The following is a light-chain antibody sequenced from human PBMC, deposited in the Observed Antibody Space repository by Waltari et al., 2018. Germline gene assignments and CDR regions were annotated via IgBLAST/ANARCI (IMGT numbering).Light chain of an antibody. Sequence: QSVFTQPPSVYAAPGQKVTIPCSGNRYTIRHTSVSWYQQLPGTAPKLLIYDDNKRPSGIPDRFSGSKSGTSATLGITGLQTGDEADYYCGTWDSRLRSVFGSGTKVTVL. CDR2: DDN. V-gene: IGLV1-51*01. CDR3: GTWDSRLRSV. CDR1: RYTIRHTS. J-gene: IGLJ1*01.